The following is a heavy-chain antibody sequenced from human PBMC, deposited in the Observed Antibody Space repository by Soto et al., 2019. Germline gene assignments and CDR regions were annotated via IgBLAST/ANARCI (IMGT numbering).Heavy chain of an antibody. CDR3: ARDPAIYSGKFDYGLDV. V-gene: IGHV3-48*03. D-gene: IGHD4-4*01. CDR1: GFTFSSYE. J-gene: IGHJ6*02. CDR2: IGTSGKTI. Sequence: GSLRLSCAFSGFTFSSYEMNWVRQAPGKGLEWVSYIGTSGKTIYYADSVRGRFTISRDNAKNSLYLQMNSLRAEDTAVYFCARDPAIYSGKFDYGLDVWGRGTTVTVSS.